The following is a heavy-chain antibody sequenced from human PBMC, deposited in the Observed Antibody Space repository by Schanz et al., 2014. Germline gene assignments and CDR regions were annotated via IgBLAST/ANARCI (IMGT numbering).Heavy chain of an antibody. D-gene: IGHD3-10*01. J-gene: IGHJ4*02. Sequence: QVHLVQSGAEVHKPGASLKISCKASGYTFTNFFLHWVRQAPGQGLEWMGIINPIGGSTTYAQKCRGAVTLTTDKSTDTAYLELTSLRSEDTAVYYCARGSPENMIRGELDYWGQGTLVTVSS. CDR3: ARGSPENMIRGELDY. V-gene: IGHV1-46*03. CDR1: GYTFTNFF. CDR2: INPIGGST.